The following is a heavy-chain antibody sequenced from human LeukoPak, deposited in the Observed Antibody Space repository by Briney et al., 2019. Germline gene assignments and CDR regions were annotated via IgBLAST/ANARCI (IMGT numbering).Heavy chain of an antibody. CDR1: GFTFDDYG. CDR2: INWNGGST. V-gene: IGHV3-20*04. J-gene: IGHJ6*03. CDR3: VRETPIAVAGTIYFYFYMDV. Sequence: PGGSLRLSCAASGFTFDDYGMSWVRQAPGKGLEWVSGINWNGGSTTYADSVRGRFTISRDNAKNSLYLQMSSLRAEDTALYYCVRETPIAVAGTIYFYFYMDVWGQGTMVTVSS. D-gene: IGHD6-19*01.